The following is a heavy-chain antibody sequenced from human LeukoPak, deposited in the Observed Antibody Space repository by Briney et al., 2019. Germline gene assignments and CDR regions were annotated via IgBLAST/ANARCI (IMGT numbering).Heavy chain of an antibody. CDR3: ARDSRTTGTTSGYFDY. Sequence: GGSLRLSCAAPGFSFSSHSLNWVRQGPGEGLEWVSSISSSSSDIYYAVSVKGRFTISRDNAKNSLFLQMDSLRAEDTAVYYCARDSRTTGTTSGYFDYWGQGTLVTVSS. CDR1: GFSFSSHS. J-gene: IGHJ4*02. V-gene: IGHV3-21*01. D-gene: IGHD1-1*01. CDR2: ISSSSSDI.